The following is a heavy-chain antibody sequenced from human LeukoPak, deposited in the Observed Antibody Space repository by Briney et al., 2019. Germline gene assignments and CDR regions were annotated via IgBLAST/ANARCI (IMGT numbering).Heavy chain of an antibody. Sequence: GGSLRLSCAASGFTLSSYSMNWVRQAPGKGLEWVSYITGSSSTISYADSVKGRFTISRDNARNSLNLQMNSLRAEDTAVYYCATDRHWAFDYWGQGTLVTVSS. CDR3: ATDRHWAFDY. J-gene: IGHJ4*02. V-gene: IGHV3-48*01. CDR1: GFTLSSYS. D-gene: IGHD3-16*01. CDR2: ITGSSSTI.